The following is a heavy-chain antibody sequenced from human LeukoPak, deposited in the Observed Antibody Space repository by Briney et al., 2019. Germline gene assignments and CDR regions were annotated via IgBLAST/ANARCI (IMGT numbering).Heavy chain of an antibody. J-gene: IGHJ4*02. Sequence: SETLSLTCSVSGGSISSYAWSWIRQSAGKGLEWIGRIYTTGSTNYNPSLKSRVTISVDKSKNQFSLRLNSVTAADTAVYSCASPLEYIWGQGTLVTVSS. D-gene: IGHD6-6*01. V-gene: IGHV4-4*07. CDR3: ASPLEYI. CDR2: IYTTGST. CDR1: GGSISSYA.